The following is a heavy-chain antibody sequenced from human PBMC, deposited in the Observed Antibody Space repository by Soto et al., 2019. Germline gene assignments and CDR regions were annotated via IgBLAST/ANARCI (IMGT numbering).Heavy chain of an antibody. V-gene: IGHV3-53*04. CDR3: AREVGHGWFDL. J-gene: IGHJ5*02. CDR1: GLTVNSNY. Sequence: RLSCATSGLTVNSNYMSWVRQAPGKGLEWVSVIYSGGSTYYADSVKGRFTISRHNSKSTLYLQMNSLRAEDTAVYYCAREVGHGWFDLWGQGTLVTVSS. CDR2: IYSGGST.